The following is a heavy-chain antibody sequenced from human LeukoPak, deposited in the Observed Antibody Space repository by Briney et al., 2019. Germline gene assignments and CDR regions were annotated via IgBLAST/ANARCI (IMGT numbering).Heavy chain of an antibody. Sequence: GGSLRLSSAASRFTFISSILNTVPQAPGKGLEWVSSISSSSSYIYYADSVKGRFTISRDNAKNSLYLQMNSLRAEDTAVYYCARGSGWTFLWGQGTLVTVSS. J-gene: IGHJ4*02. CDR2: ISSSSSYI. V-gene: IGHV3-21*01. CDR3: ARGSGWTFL. CDR1: RFTFISSI. D-gene: IGHD6-19*01.